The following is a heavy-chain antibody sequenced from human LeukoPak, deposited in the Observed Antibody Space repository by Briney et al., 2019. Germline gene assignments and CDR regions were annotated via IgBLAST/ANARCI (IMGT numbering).Heavy chain of an antibody. Sequence: SETLSLTCAVYGGSFSGYYWNWIRQPPGKGLEWIGEINHSGSTYYNPSLKSRVTISVDTSKNQFSLKLSSVTAADTAVYYCATTDQREATISWGQGTLVTVSS. V-gene: IGHV4-34*01. CDR3: ATTDQREATIS. D-gene: IGHD5-12*01. CDR1: GGSFSGYY. J-gene: IGHJ4*02. CDR2: INHSGST.